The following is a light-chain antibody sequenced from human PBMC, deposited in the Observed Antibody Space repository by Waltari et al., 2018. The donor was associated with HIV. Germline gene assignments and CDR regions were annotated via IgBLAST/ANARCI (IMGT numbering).Light chain of an antibody. J-gene: IGLJ2*01. CDR3: QAWDSSTDVV. CDR1: KLGDKY. CDR2: QDS. Sequence: SYELTQPPSVSVSPGQTASITCSGDKLGDKYACWYQQKPGQSPVLVIYQDSKRPSGIPERFSCANSGNTATLTIGGTQAMDEADYYCQAWDSSTDVVFGGGTKLTVL. V-gene: IGLV3-1*01.